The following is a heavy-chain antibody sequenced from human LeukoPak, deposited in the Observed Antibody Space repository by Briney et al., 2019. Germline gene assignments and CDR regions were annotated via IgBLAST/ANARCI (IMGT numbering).Heavy chain of an antibody. V-gene: IGHV4-59*01. CDR1: GGSISSYY. CDR2: IYYSGST. CDR3: ARIGHEDYYFDY. Sequence: SETLSLTCTVSGGSISSYYWSWIRQPPGKGLEWIGYIYYSGSTNYNPSLKSRVTISVDTSRNQFSLKLSSVTAADTAVYYCARIGHEDYYFDYWGQGTLVTVSS. J-gene: IGHJ4*02.